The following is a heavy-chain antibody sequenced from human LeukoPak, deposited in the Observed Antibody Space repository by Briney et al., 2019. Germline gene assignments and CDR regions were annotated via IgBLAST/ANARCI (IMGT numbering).Heavy chain of an antibody. V-gene: IGHV4-61*02. Sequence: PSQTLSLTCTVSGGSISSGSYYWSWIRQPAGKGLEWIRRIYTSGSTNYNPSLKSRVTISVDTSKNQFSLKLSSVTAADTAVYYCARVSAQEGYCSSTSCYDGGYFDYWGQGTLVTVSS. CDR2: IYTSGST. CDR1: GGSISSGSYY. CDR3: ARVSAQEGYCSSTSCYDGGYFDY. D-gene: IGHD2-2*01. J-gene: IGHJ4*02.